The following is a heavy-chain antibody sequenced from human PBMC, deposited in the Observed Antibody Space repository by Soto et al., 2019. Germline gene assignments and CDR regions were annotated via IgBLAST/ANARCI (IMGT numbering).Heavy chain of an antibody. D-gene: IGHD3-10*01. Sequence: SETLSLTCTVACRSISSFAYYWGWNRQPPGKGLEWIGTVYYNENTYYNPSLKSRVTISVDTAKNQFSLNLRSVTAADTAIYFCARRERYYGSPGWFDPWGQGTLVTVSS. CDR3: ARRERYYGSPGWFDP. CDR2: VYYNENT. J-gene: IGHJ5*02. V-gene: IGHV4-39*01. CDR1: CRSISSFAYY.